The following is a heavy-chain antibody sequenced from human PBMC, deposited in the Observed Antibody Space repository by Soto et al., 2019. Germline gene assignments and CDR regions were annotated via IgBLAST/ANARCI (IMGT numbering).Heavy chain of an antibody. V-gene: IGHV3-15*05. D-gene: IGHD1-26*01. CDR2: IKSKIEGGTT. J-gene: IGHJ4*02. CDR3: STDEWE. CDR1: GFSFSNGW. Sequence: EVQLVESGGGLVKPGGSLRLSCAASGFSFSNGWFVWVRQAPGKGLEGVGRIKSKIEGGTTDYAAHVKGRFTISRDDSKNTLYLQMHSLQTEDTAVYYCSTDEWEWGQGTLVTVSS.